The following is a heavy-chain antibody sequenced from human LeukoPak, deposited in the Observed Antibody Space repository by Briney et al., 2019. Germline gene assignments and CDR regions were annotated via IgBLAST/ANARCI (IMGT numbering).Heavy chain of an antibody. D-gene: IGHD2-2*01. CDR3: ALGRDCSSSSCASDPFDY. Sequence: GGSLRLSCAASGFIVSSNYMSWVRQAPGKGLEWVSVIYSGGATHYADSVKGRFTISRDNSKNTLSLQMNSLRAEDTAVYYCALGRDCSSSSCASDPFDYWGQGTLVTVSS. CDR1: GFIVSSNY. CDR2: IYSGGAT. J-gene: IGHJ4*02. V-gene: IGHV3-53*01.